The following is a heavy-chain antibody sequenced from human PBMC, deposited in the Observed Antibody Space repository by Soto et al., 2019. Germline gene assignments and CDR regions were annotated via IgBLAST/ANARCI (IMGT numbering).Heavy chain of an antibody. CDR3: ARERPSIAARQNYYYGMDV. V-gene: IGHV1-69*06. Sequence: SSVKVSCKASGGTFISYAISWVRQAPGQGLEWMGGIIPIFGTANYAQKFQGRVTITADKSTSTTYMELSSLRSEDTAVYYCARERPSIAARQNYYYGMDVWGPVPPVTVSS. CDR1: GGTFISYA. J-gene: IGHJ6*02. D-gene: IGHD6-6*01. CDR2: IIPIFGTA.